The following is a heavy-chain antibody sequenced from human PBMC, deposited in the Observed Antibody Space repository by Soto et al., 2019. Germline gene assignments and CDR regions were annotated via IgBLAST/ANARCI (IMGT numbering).Heavy chain of an antibody. Sequence: LSLTCTVSGGSISSYYWSWIRQPPGKGLEWIGYIYYSGSTNYNPSLKSRVTISVDTSKNQFSLKLSSVTAADTAVYYCARGSSGWYTLTFFDYWGQGTLVTVSS. D-gene: IGHD6-19*01. J-gene: IGHJ4*02. V-gene: IGHV4-59*01. CDR1: GGSISSYY. CDR3: ARGSSGWYTLTFFDY. CDR2: IYYSGST.